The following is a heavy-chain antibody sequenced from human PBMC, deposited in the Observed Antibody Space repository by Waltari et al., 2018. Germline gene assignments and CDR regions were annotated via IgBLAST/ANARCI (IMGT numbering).Heavy chain of an antibody. CDR3: ARGEKEYSGQHFDL. J-gene: IGHJ2*01. Sequence: QVQLVQSGAEVKKPGASVKVSCKASGYTFTSYDINWVRQATGQGLEWRGWMNPNRGNTGYAQKFQGRVTITRNTSISTAYMELSSLRSEDTAVYYCARGEKEYSGQHFDLWGRGTLVTVSS. V-gene: IGHV1-8*03. CDR2: MNPNRGNT. D-gene: IGHD5-12*01. CDR1: GYTFTSYD.